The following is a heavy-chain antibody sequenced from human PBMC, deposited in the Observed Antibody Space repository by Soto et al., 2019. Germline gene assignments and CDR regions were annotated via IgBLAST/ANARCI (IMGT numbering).Heavy chain of an antibody. V-gene: IGHV3-15*01. Sequence: GGSLRLSCTGSGFTFTNAWMSWVRQSPGKGLEWVGRIKSKTDGGTTDYAAPVKGRFTISRDDSKNTLYLQMNSLKTEDTAVYYCTTDDPINRHWGQGALVTVSS. CDR2: IKSKTDGGTT. CDR1: GFTFTNAW. CDR3: TTDDPINRH. J-gene: IGHJ4*02.